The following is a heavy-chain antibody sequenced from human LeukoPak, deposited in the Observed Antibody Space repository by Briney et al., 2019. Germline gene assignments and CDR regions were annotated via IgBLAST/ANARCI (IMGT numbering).Heavy chain of an antibody. V-gene: IGHV4-34*01. CDR3: AVARGAAEY. J-gene: IGHJ4*02. D-gene: IGHD1-26*01. CDR2: IDHIGRT. CDR1: GESFRGYY. Sequence: SETLSLTCAVYGESFRGYYWTWIRQTPGKGLEWIGEIDHIGRTTYNPSLKSRVTISVDTSKNQFSLKLSSVTAADTAVYYCAVARGAAEYWGQGTLVTVSS.